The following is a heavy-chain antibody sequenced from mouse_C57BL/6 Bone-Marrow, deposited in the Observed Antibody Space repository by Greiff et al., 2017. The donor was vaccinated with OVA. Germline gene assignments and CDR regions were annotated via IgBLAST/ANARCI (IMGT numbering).Heavy chain of an antibody. V-gene: IGHV1-42*01. J-gene: IGHJ4*01. CDR3: AREEGYDGYYAMDY. D-gene: IGHD2-3*01. CDR2: INPSTGGT. CDR1: GYSFTGYY. Sequence: EVQLQQSGPELVKPGASVKISCKASGYSFTGYYMNWVKQSPEKSLEWIGEINPSTGGTTYNQKFKAKATLTVDKSSSTAYMQLKSLTSEDSAVYYCAREEGYDGYYAMDYWGQGTSVTVSS.